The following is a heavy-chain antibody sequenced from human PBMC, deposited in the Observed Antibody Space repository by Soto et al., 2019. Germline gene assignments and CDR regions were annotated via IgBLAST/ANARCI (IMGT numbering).Heavy chain of an antibody. D-gene: IGHD4-17*01. CDR1: GGTFNSYT. CDR3: ARSRYGDYSTYFGY. Sequence: QVQLVQSGAEVKKPGSWVKVSCNASGGTFNSYTISWVRQAPGQGLEWMGRSIPILGIANYAQKFQGRVTITADKSTSTAYMELSSLRSEDTAVYYCARSRYGDYSTYFGYWGQGTLVTVSS. CDR2: SIPILGIA. V-gene: IGHV1-69*02. J-gene: IGHJ4*02.